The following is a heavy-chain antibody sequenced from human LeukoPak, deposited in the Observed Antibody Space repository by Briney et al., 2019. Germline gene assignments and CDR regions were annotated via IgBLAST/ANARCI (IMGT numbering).Heavy chain of an antibody. V-gene: IGHV3-7*01. D-gene: IGHD4-17*01. CDR2: IKQDGGEK. Sequence: GGSLRLSCAASGFTFSNVWMSWVRQAPGKGLEWVANIKQDGGEKYYVDSVKGRFTISRDNAKNSLYLQMNSLRAEDTAVYYCARLGARQVLDYWGQGTLVTVSS. J-gene: IGHJ4*02. CDR3: ARLGARQVLDY. CDR1: GFTFSNVW.